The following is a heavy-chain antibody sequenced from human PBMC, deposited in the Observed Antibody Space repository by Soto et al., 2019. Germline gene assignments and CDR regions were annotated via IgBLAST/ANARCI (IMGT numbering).Heavy chain of an antibody. CDR1: GLTFSNYA. V-gene: IGHV3-23*01. J-gene: IGHJ4*02. Sequence: GGSLRLSCAPSGLTFSNYAMSWVRQGPGGVLEWVSSMSGSSSTTYYADSLKGRFTISRDRYNNKLYLQMSSLRAEDTALYYCAKNQERELPRVIDFWGQGTLVTVSS. D-gene: IGHD1-7*01. CDR2: MSGSSSTT. CDR3: AKNQERELPRVIDF.